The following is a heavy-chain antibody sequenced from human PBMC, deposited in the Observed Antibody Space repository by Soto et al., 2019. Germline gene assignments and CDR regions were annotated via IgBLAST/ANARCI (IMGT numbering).Heavy chain of an antibody. J-gene: IGHJ6*02. CDR3: ERERMVMITVRHYYQYGTDV. CDR2: IDPNSGGT. CDR1: GYTFTDYY. V-gene: IGHV1-2*02. Sequence: ASVKVSCKASGYTFTDYYMHWVRQAPGRGLEWMGWIDPNSGGTNYAQKFQGRVTMSRDTSINTAYMELSRLRSDDKAVYYCERERMVMITVRHYYQYGTDVWGQGVTVTVSS. D-gene: IGHD3-16*01.